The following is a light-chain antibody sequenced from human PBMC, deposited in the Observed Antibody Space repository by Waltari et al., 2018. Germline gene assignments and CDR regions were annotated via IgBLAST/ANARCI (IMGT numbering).Light chain of an antibody. J-gene: IGLJ2*01. CDR2: EVN. CDR1: SSDVGNYHL. Sequence: QSALTPPASVSGSPGQSITISCTGTSSDVGNYHLVSWYQKHPGKAPKLMIYEVNKRPSGASNRFAGSKSGNTASLTISGLQAEDEADYYCSSYAGSNTYMIFGGGTKLTVL. V-gene: IGLV2-23*02. CDR3: SSYAGSNTYMI.